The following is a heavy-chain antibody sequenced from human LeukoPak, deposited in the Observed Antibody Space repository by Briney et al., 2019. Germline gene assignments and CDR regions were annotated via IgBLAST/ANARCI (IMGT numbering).Heavy chain of an antibody. CDR3: ARERTLDCGGDCYPDY. J-gene: IGHJ4*02. Sequence: PGRSLRLSCAASGFTFSSYGMHWVRQAPGKGLEWVAVIWYDGSNKYYADSVKGRFTISRDNSKNTLYLQMNSLRAEDTAVYYCARERTLDCGGDCYPDYWGQGTLVTVSS. CDR2: IWYDGSNK. V-gene: IGHV3-33*01. CDR1: GFTFSSYG. D-gene: IGHD2-21*02.